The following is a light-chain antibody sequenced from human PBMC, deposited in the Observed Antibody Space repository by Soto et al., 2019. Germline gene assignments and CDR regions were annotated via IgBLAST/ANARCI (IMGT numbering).Light chain of an antibody. J-gene: IGLJ1*01. V-gene: IGLV2-11*01. Sequence: QSALTQPRSVSGSPGQSVTISCTGTSSDVGGYNYVSWYRQHPGKAPKLMIYDVSKRPSGVPDRFSGFKSGNTASLIISGLQAEDEADYSCCSHAGTYIYVFGTGTKVTVL. CDR3: CSHAGTYIYV. CDR1: SSDVGGYNY. CDR2: DVS.